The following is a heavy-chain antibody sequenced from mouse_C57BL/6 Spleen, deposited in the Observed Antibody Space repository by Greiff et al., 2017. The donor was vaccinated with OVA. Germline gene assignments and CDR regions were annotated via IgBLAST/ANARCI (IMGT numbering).Heavy chain of an antibody. CDR3: ARSPDYGSGLWYFDV. V-gene: IGHV1-54*01. CDR2: INPGSGGT. Sequence: VQLQQSGAELVRPGTSVKVSCKASGYAFTNYLIEWVKQRPGQGLEWIGVINPGSGGTNYNEQFKGKATLTADKSSSTAYMQLSSLTSEDTAVYFCARSPDYGSGLWYFDVWGTGTTVTVSS. J-gene: IGHJ1*03. D-gene: IGHD1-1*01. CDR1: GYAFTNYL.